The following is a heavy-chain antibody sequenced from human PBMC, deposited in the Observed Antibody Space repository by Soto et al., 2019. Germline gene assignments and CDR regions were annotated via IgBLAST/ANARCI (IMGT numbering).Heavy chain of an antibody. D-gene: IGHD3-3*01. CDR2: IRGSGGST. V-gene: IGHV3-23*01. CDR3: AKDGYDFWSGYYFGVPLDY. Sequence: EVQLLESGGGLVQPGGSLRLSGAASGFTFSSYAMSWVRQAPGKGRGWVSAIRGSGGSTYYADSVKGRFTISRDNSKNTLYLQMNSLRAEDTAVYYCAKDGYDFWSGYYFGVPLDYWGQGTLVTVSS. CDR1: GFTFSSYA. J-gene: IGHJ4*02.